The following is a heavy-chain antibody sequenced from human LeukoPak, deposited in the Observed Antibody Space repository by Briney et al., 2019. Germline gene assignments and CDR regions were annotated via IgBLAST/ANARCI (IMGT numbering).Heavy chain of an antibody. CDR1: GGSISSYY. Sequence: PSETLSLTCTVSGGSISSYYWSWIRQPAGKGLEWIGRIYTSGSTNYNPSLKSRVTISVDPSKNQFSLKLSSVTAADTAVYYCASTPERGYYGSLGRFDYWGQGTLVTVSS. CDR3: ASTPERGYYGSLGRFDY. CDR2: IYTSGST. V-gene: IGHV4-4*07. J-gene: IGHJ4*02. D-gene: IGHD3-10*01.